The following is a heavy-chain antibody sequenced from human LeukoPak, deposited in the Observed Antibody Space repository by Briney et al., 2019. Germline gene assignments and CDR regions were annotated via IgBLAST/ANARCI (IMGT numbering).Heavy chain of an antibody. Sequence: PSETLSLTCAVSDYSISSGYYWGWIRQPPGKGLEWIGNIYHSGSTYYNPSLKSRVTISVDTSKNQFSLKLSSVTAADTAVYYCARGGSGSRSAYYFDYWGQGTLVTVSS. V-gene: IGHV4-38-2*01. CDR1: DYSISSGYY. CDR3: ARGGSGSRSAYYFDY. CDR2: IYHSGST. J-gene: IGHJ4*02. D-gene: IGHD3-10*01.